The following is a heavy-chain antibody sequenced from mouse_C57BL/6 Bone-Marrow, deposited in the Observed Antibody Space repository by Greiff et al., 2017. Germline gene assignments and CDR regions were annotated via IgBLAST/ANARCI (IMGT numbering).Heavy chain of an antibody. CDR3: ARFAY. CDR1: GFTFSDYG. Sequence: EVQLVESGGGLVKPGGSLKLSCAASGFTFSDYGMHWVRQAPEKGLEWVAYISGGSSTIYYADTVKGRFTITRDNTKNTLSLQLTGLRSEDTARYYCARFAYWGQGTLVTVSA. CDR2: ISGGSSTI. V-gene: IGHV5-17*01. J-gene: IGHJ3*01.